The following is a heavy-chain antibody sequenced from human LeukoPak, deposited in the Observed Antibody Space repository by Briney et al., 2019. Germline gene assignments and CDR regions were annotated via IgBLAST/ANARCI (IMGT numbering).Heavy chain of an antibody. CDR2: IYHSGST. V-gene: IGHV4-38-2*01. CDR1: GYSISSGYY. Sequence: SEALSLTCAVSGYSISSGYYWGWLRQPPGRGLEWIGSIYHSGSTYYNPSLKSRVTISVDTSKNQFSLKLSSVTAADTAVYYCARGHPYYYGSRSSRLCSFDYWGQGTLVTVSS. CDR3: ARGHPYYYGSRSSRLCSFDY. J-gene: IGHJ4*02. D-gene: IGHD3-10*01.